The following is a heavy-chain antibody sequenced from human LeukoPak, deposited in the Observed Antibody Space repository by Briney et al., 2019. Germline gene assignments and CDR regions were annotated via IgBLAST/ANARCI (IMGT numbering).Heavy chain of an antibody. CDR3: ARPFLAGGYYMDV. J-gene: IGHJ6*03. Sequence: CLRPSSAVSGFAFSSFGTHSGRQAPGKGRWRGAFIRYDGSNKYYADSVKGRFTISRDNSKNTLFLQMNSLRADDTAVYYCARPFLAGGYYMDVWGKGTTVSVSS. CDR1: GFAFSSFG. D-gene: IGHD2/OR15-2a*01. V-gene: IGHV3-30*02. CDR2: IRYDGSNK.